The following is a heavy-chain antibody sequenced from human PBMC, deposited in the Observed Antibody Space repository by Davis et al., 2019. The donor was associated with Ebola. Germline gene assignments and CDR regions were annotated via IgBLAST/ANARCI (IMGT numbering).Heavy chain of an antibody. CDR3: ANDPLGVGTGTFEN. CDR2: ISGSGGST. CDR1: GFTFSSYA. V-gene: IGHV3-23*01. J-gene: IGHJ4*02. D-gene: IGHD1-7*01. Sequence: PGGSLRLSCAASGFTFSSYAMSWVRQAPGKGLEWVSGISGSGGSTYYADSVKGRFTISRDNSKNTMYVQMNSLRAEDTAVYYCANDPLGVGTGTFENWGQGTLVTVSS.